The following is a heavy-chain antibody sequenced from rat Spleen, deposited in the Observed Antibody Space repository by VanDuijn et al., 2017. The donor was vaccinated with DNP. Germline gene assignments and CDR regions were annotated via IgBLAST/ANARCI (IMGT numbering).Heavy chain of an antibody. CDR2: ISYDGLTT. CDR1: GFTFSDYA. J-gene: IGHJ2*01. Sequence: EVQLVESGGGLVQPGTSMRLPCAASGFTFSDYAMAWVLQAPTRGLESVASISYDGLTTYYRDSVKGRFTISRDNAKSTLYLQMESLRSEDTATYYCAKDAFDYWGQGVMVTVSS. CDR3: AKDAFDY. V-gene: IGHV5-20*01.